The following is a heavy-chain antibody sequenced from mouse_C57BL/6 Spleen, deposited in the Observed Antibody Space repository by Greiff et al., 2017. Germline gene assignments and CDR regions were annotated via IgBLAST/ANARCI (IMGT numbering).Heavy chain of an antibody. CDR1: GFTFSSYA. Sequence: DVMLVESGGGLVKPGGSLKLSCAASGFTFSSYAMSWVRQTPEKRLEWVATISDGGSYTYYPDNVKGRFTISRDNAKNNLYLQMSHLKSEDTAMYYCARDNPYAMDYWGQGTSVTVSS. CDR3: ARDNPYAMDY. J-gene: IGHJ4*01. CDR2: ISDGGSYT. V-gene: IGHV5-4*01.